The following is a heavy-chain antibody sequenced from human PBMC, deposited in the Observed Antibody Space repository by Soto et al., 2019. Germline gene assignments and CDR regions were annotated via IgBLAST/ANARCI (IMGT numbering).Heavy chain of an antibody. J-gene: IGHJ4*02. CDR2: ISGSGTYK. CDR3: ASLFTTGTWD. CDR1: GFIFRNYG. D-gene: IGHD3-9*01. Sequence: EVHLVESGGGLVKPGGSLRLSCAASGFIFRNYGMNWVRQAPGKGLEWVSFISGSGTYKYYADSVKGRFTISRDNAKNSLDLQMNSLRVEDTAVYYCASLFTTGTWDWGQGTLVTVSS. V-gene: IGHV3-21*01.